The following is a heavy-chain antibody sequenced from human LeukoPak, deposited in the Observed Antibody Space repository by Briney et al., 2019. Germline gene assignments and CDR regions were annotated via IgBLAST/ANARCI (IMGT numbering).Heavy chain of an antibody. CDR1: GFTFSSYG. Sequence: GGSLRLSCAASGFTFSSYGMHWVRQAPGKGLEWVAVIWYDGSNKYYADSVKGRFTISRDNSKNTLYLQMNSLRAEDTAVYYCARGVVTTPQYYFDYWGQGTLVTVSS. CDR3: ARGVVTTPQYYFDY. CDR2: IWYDGSNK. V-gene: IGHV3-33*01. J-gene: IGHJ4*02. D-gene: IGHD4-23*01.